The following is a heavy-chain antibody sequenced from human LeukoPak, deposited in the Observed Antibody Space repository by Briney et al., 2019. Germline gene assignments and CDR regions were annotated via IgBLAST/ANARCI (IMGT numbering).Heavy chain of an antibody. CDR2: ISYDGSNK. V-gene: IGHV3-30*18. J-gene: IGHJ4*02. D-gene: IGHD3-10*01. Sequence: GGSLRLSCAASGFTFSSYGMHWVRQAPGKGLEWVAVISYDGSNKYYADPAKGRFTISRDNSKNTLYLQMNSLRVEDTAVYYCAKDVRALNNYGSGSSGFYWGQRTLVTVSS. CDR3: AKDVRALNNYGSGSSGFY. CDR1: GFTFSSYG.